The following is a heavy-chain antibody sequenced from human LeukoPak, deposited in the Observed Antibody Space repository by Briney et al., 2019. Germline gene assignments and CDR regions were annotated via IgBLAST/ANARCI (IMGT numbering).Heavy chain of an antibody. V-gene: IGHV4-38-2*01. CDR2: IHHSGTT. J-gene: IGHJ4*02. D-gene: IGHD6-13*01. CDR1: GYSISSGHY. Sequence: SETLSLTCAVSGYSISSGHYWGWIRQPPGKGLECVATIHHSGTTYYDPSLKSQATISVDTSKNQFSLKLSSVTAADTAVYYCARDSTSRAFDLWGQGSLVTVSS. CDR3: ARDSTSRAFDL.